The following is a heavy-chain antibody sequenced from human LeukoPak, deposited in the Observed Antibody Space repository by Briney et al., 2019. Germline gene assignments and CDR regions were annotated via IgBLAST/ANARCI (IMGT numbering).Heavy chain of an antibody. V-gene: IGHV3-23*01. J-gene: IGHJ4*02. CDR3: ARVDTMMGFDY. CDR1: GFTFSSYG. Sequence: GGSQRLSCAASGFTFSSYGMSWVRQAPGKGLEWVSAISGSGGSTYYADSVKGRFTISRDNSKNTLYLQMNGLRAEDTAVYYCARVDTMMGFDYWGQGTLVTVSS. CDR2: ISGSGGST. D-gene: IGHD3-22*01.